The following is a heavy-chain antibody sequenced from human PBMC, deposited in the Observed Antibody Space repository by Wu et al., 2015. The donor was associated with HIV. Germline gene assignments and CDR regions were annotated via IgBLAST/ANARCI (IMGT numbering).Heavy chain of an antibody. CDR3: ARDVPHYYGSGISYNAPWTT. CDR1: GYTFTSYG. D-gene: IGHD3-10*01. Sequence: QVQLVQSGAEVKKPGASVKVSCKASGYTFTSYGISWVRQAPGQGLEWMGWISAYNGKHKLCTEAPGQSHHDHRHIHEHSLHGAESLRSDDTAVYYCARDVPHYYGSGISYNAPWTTRGQGTLVHRLL. J-gene: IGHJ4*02. CDR2: ISAYNGKH. V-gene: IGHV1-18*01.